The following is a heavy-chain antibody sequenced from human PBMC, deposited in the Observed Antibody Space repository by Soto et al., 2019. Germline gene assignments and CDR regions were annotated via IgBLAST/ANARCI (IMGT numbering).Heavy chain of an antibody. CDR2: ISNTGNYK. V-gene: IGHV3-21*01. CDR1: GVTFSNYS. D-gene: IGHD5-12*01. Sequence: PGGSLRLSCAVSGVTFSNYSRNWVRQAPGKGLEWVSSISNTGNYKYYADSVKGRFTVSRDNAKNSLYLQMNSLRAEDTAVYFCARYPGTIMATIMGSYYFDYWGLGTLVTVSS. J-gene: IGHJ4*02. CDR3: ARYPGTIMATIMGSYYFDY.